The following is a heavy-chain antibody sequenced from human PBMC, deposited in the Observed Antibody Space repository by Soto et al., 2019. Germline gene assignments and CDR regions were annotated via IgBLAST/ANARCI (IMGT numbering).Heavy chain of an antibody. CDR1: GLTFSTYE. J-gene: IGHJ4*02. V-gene: IGHV3-48*03. Sequence: EVQLVESGGGLVQPGGSLRLSCAASGLTFSTYEMNWVRQSPGKGLEWVSYISSSGSTIYYTDSMKGRFTISRDNAKNSLYLQMKSLRAEDTAVYYCARGGSYDCFAYWGQGTLVTVSS. D-gene: IGHD1-26*01. CDR3: ARGGSYDCFAY. CDR2: ISSSGSTI.